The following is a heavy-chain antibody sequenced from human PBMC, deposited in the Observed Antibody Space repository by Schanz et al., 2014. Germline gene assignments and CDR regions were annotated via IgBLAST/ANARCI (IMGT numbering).Heavy chain of an antibody. CDR3: AREMGRRFFDYNYGMDV. V-gene: IGHV4-59*12. CDR1: GGSISNNY. D-gene: IGHD3-3*01. Sequence: QVQLQRWGAGLLKPSETLSLTCTVSGGSISNNYWGWIRQPPGKGLEWIGNIYSSGSTNYNPSLKSRVTISGDMSKNQFSLKMSSLTAADTATYYCAREMGRRFFDYNYGMDVWGQGTSVTVS. J-gene: IGHJ6*02. CDR2: IYSSGST.